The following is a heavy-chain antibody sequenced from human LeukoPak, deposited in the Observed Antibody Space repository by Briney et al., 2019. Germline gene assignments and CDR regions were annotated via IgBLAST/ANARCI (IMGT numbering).Heavy chain of an antibody. Sequence: GGSLRLSCAASGFTFSNYEMNWVRQAPGKGLEWVSYISSSGSTIYYADSVKGRFTISRDNAKNSLYLQMNSLRAEDTAVYYCAREFGLRYFDWLLWGAFDIWGQGTMVTVSS. CDR3: AREFGLRYFDWLLWGAFDI. V-gene: IGHV3-48*03. CDR2: ISSSGSTI. J-gene: IGHJ3*02. D-gene: IGHD3-9*01. CDR1: GFTFSNYE.